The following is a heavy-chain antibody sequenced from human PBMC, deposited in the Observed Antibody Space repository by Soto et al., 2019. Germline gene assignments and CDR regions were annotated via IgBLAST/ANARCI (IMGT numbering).Heavy chain of an antibody. V-gene: IGHV3-23*01. CDR2: ISGSGGST. Sequence: EVQLLESGGGLVQPGGSLRLSCAASGFTFSSYAMSWVRQAPGKGLEWVSAISGSGGSTYYADSVKGRFTISRDNSKNTLHLQMKSLRAEDTAVYYCARDQGLEGSGYYEIDYWGPGTLVPVSS. J-gene: IGHJ4*02. CDR3: ARDQGLEGSGYYEIDY. CDR1: GFTFSSYA. D-gene: IGHD3-22*01.